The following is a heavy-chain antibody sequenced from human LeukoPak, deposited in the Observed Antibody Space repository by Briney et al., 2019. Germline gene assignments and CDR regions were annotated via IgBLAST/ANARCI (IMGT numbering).Heavy chain of an antibody. CDR1: GFTVSSNY. V-gene: IGHV3-66*01. J-gene: IGHJ5*02. Sequence: GGSLRLSCAASGFTVSSNYMSWVRQAPGKGLEWVSVIYSGGSTYYADSVKGRFTISRDNSKNTLNLQMNSLRVEDTAVYYCARGEGYYESSGYSSWGQGTLVTVSS. D-gene: IGHD3-22*01. CDR3: ARGEGYYESSGYSS. CDR2: IYSGGST.